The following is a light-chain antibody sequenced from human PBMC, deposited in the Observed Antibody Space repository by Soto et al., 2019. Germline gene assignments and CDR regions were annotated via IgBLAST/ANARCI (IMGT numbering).Light chain of an antibody. J-gene: IGKJ5*01. V-gene: IGKV3-11*01. Sequence: EIVMTQSPATLSVSPGERATLSCRASQSVSSNLVWYQQKPGQAPRLLIYGASTRATGISARFSGSGSGTDFTLTISSLEPEDFAVYYCQQRSTWPPAFGQGTRLEIK. CDR2: GAS. CDR3: QQRSTWPPA. CDR1: QSVSSN.